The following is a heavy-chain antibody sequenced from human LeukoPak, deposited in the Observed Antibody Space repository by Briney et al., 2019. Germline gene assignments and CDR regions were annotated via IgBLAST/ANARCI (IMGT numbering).Heavy chain of an antibody. D-gene: IGHD3-10*01. CDR1: GGSISSSSYY. CDR3: ARSLLLWFGELPDY. Sequence: MTSETLSLTCTVSGGSISSSSYYWGWIRQPPGKGLEWIGSIYYSGSTYYNPSLKSRVTISVDTSKNQFSLKLSSVTAADTAVYYCARSLLLWFGELPDYWGQGTLVTVSS. CDR2: IYYSGST. J-gene: IGHJ4*02. V-gene: IGHV4-39*01.